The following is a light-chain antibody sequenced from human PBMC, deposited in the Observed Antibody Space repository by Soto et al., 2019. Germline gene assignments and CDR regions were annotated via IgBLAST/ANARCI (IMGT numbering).Light chain of an antibody. V-gene: IGLV2-14*03. Sequence: QSVLTQPASVSGSPGQSITVSCTGTSSDVGGYNYVSWYQQHPGKAPKLIIYDVSVRPSGVSDRFSASKSGNTASLTISGLQAEDEADYYCSSYTVRGTIVFGGRTKVTVL. J-gene: IGLJ1*01. CDR3: SSYTVRGTIV. CDR1: SSDVGGYNY. CDR2: DVS.